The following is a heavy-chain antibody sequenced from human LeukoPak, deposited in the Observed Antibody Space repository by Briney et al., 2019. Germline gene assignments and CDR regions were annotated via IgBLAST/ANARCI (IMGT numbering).Heavy chain of an antibody. CDR2: IHTSGST. CDR3: AMGFWYEEYFQH. Sequence: SETLSLTCTVSGGSTSNYFCTWLRQSAGKGLEWIGRIHTSGSTNYNPSLKSRVSMSVDTSKNQFSLRLSSVTAADTAVYFCAMGFWYEEYFQHWGQGSLVIVSS. CDR1: GGSTSNYF. D-gene: IGHD6-13*01. J-gene: IGHJ1*01. V-gene: IGHV4-4*07.